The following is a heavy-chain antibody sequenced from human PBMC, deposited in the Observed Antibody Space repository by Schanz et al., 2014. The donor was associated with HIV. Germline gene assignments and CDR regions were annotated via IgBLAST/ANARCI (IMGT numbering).Heavy chain of an antibody. J-gene: IGHJ4*02. Sequence: VQLVESGGGVVQPGRSLSLSCAASGFTFSSHAMTWVRQAPGKGLEWVSVVYIGDSTFYANSVKGRFTISRDDSKNTLFLQINSLTAEDTALYYCTAYNWHRGQYWGQGTLVTVSS. D-gene: IGHD2-21*01. CDR3: TAYNWHRGQY. V-gene: IGHV3-66*01. CDR1: GFTFSSHA. CDR2: VYIGDST.